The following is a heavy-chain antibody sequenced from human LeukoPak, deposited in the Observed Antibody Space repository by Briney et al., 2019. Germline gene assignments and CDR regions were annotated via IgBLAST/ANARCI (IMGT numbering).Heavy chain of an antibody. J-gene: IGHJ4*02. Sequence: ASVKVSCKASGYTFTGYHMHWVRQAPGQGLEWMGWINPNSGGTNYARKFQGRVTMTRDTSISTAYMELSRLRSDDTAVYYCARDLVATISGTDYWGQGTLVTVSS. CDR3: ARDLVATISGTDY. V-gene: IGHV1-2*02. CDR1: GYTFTGYH. D-gene: IGHD5-12*01. CDR2: INPNSGGT.